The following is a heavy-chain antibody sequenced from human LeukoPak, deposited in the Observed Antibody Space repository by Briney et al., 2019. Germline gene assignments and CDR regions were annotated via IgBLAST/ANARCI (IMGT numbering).Heavy chain of an antibody. CDR2: IYTSGST. Sequence: SETLSLTCTVSGGSISSYYWSWLRQPAGKGLEWIGRIYTSGSTNYNPSLKSRVTMSVDTSKNQFSLKLSSVTAADTAVYYCAREGSSSWYVDAFDIWGQGTMVTVSS. D-gene: IGHD6-13*01. CDR1: GGSISSYY. CDR3: AREGSSSWYVDAFDI. J-gene: IGHJ3*02. V-gene: IGHV4-4*07.